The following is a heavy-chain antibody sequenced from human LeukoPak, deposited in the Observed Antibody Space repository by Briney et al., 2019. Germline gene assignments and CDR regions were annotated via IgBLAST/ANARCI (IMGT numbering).Heavy chain of an antibody. CDR2: ISYDERQE. J-gene: IGHJ4*02. CDR3: ARAYDTSWHNFDL. CDR1: GFSFGTFA. D-gene: IGHD2-2*01. V-gene: IGHV3-30*04. Sequence: PGGSLRLSCAASGFSFGTFAMHWVRQAPGKGLEWVAIISYDERQEYYADSVKGRFTISRDNPKNTLYLQMNSLRGEDTAVYYCARAYDTSWHNFDLWGQGSLVTVSS.